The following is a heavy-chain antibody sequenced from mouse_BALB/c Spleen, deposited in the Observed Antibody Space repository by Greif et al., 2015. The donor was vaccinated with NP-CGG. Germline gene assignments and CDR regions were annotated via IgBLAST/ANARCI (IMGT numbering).Heavy chain of an antibody. CDR3: ARHGLSDAMDY. CDR1: GFSLTSYG. V-gene: IGHV2-6-2*01. CDR2: IWRDGST. J-gene: IGHJ4*01. Sequence: VQLQQSGPDLVAPSQSLSITCTVSGFSLTSYGVHWVRQPPGKGLEWLVVIWRDGSTTYNSALKSRLSISKDNSKSXVFLKMNSLQTDDTAMYYCARHGLSDAMDYWGQGTSVTVSS. D-gene: IGHD1-1*02.